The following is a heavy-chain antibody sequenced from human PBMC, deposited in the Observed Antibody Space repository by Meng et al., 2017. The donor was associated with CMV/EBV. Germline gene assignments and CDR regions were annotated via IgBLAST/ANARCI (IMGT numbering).Heavy chain of an antibody. CDR3: ARARVDDVLTGYLPQGDVYYYGMDV. J-gene: IGHJ6*02. V-gene: IGHV1-18*01. CDR1: GYTFTSYG. Sequence: ASVKVSCKTSGYTFTSYGITWVRQAPGQGLEWMGWISAYNGNTNYAQKLQGRVTMTTDTSTSTAYMDLRDLRFDDTAVYYCARARVDDVLTGYLPQGDVYYYGMDVRGLGTTVTVSS. D-gene: IGHD3-9*01. CDR2: ISAYNGNT.